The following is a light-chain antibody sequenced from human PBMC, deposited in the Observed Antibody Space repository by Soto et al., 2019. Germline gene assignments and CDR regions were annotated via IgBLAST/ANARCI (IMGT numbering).Light chain of an antibody. Sequence: EIVMTQSPATLSVSPGERATLSCRASQSVSSNLAWYQQKPGQAPRLLLYGASTSATGIPARFSGSGSGTEFTLTIRSLQSEDFAVYYCQQYNNWPPYTFGQGTKLEIK. CDR1: QSVSSN. V-gene: IGKV3-15*01. CDR3: QQYNNWPPYT. J-gene: IGKJ2*01. CDR2: GAS.